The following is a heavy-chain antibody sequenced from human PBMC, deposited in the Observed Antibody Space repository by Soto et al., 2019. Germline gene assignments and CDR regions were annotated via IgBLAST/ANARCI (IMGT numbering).Heavy chain of an antibody. V-gene: IGHV3-23*01. CDR2: ISGSGGST. CDR3: AKDEADILTGYYYYFDY. J-gene: IGHJ4*02. D-gene: IGHD3-9*01. CDR1: GFTFSSYA. Sequence: GGSLSLSCAASGFTFSSYAMSWVRQAPGKGLEWVAAISGSGGSTYYADSVKGRFTISRDNSKNTLYLQMNSLRAEDTAVYYCAKDEADILTGYYYYFDYWGQGTLVTVSS.